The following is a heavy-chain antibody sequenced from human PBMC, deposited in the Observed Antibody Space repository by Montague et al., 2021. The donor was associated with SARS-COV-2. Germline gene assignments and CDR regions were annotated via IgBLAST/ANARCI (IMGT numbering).Heavy chain of an antibody. CDR2: INHSGRT. CDR1: GGSFSGYY. Sequence: SETLSLTCAVYGGSFSGYYWSWIRQHPGKGLEWIGEINHSGRTNYNPALKSGVTISVDTSKNQFSLKLSSVTAADTAVYYCARLTLGYCSSTSCYSDWFDPWGQGTLVTVSS. CDR3: ARLTLGYCSSTSCYSDWFDP. J-gene: IGHJ5*02. D-gene: IGHD2-2*02. V-gene: IGHV4-34*01.